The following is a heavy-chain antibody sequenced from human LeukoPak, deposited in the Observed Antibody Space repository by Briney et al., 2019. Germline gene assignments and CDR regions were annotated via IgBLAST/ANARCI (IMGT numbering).Heavy chain of an antibody. CDR1: GGSISSYY. Sequence: KPSETLSLTCTVSGGSISSYYWSWIRQPPGKGLEWIGYIYYSGSTNYNPSLKSRVTISVDTSKNHFSLKLSPVTAADTAVYYCAGARGVAAAVHYWGQGTLVPVSS. CDR3: AGARGVAAAVHY. D-gene: IGHD6-13*01. J-gene: IGHJ4*02. V-gene: IGHV4-59*01. CDR2: IYYSGST.